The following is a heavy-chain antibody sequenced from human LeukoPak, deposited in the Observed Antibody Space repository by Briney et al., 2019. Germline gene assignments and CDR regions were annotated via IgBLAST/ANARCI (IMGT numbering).Heavy chain of an antibody. Sequence: SETLSLTCTVSGGSISSGSYYWSWIRQPAGKGLEWIGRIHTSGSTNYNPSLKSRVTISVDTSKNQFSLKLSSVTAADTAVYYCARGNPPPTVTIDYWGQGTLVTVSS. J-gene: IGHJ4*02. CDR3: ARGNPPPTVTIDY. CDR1: GGSISSGSYY. CDR2: IHTSGST. D-gene: IGHD4-11*01. V-gene: IGHV4-61*02.